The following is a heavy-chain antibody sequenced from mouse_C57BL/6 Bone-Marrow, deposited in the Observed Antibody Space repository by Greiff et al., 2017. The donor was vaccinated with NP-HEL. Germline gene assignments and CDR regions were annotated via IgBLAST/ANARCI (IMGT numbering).Heavy chain of an antibody. CDR1: GFNFKNYY. V-gene: IGHV1-72*01. Sequence: QVQLQQPGAELVKPGASVKLSCTASGFNFKNYYLHWVKQRPGRGLEWIGRVDPHSGGTEYNEKFQSKATMTVDKNSSTAYMQLSSLRSEDSAVYYCARGLGSYYAMCYWGQGTSVTVSS. J-gene: IGHJ4*01. D-gene: IGHD1-1*01. CDR2: VDPHSGGT. CDR3: ARGLGSYYAMCY.